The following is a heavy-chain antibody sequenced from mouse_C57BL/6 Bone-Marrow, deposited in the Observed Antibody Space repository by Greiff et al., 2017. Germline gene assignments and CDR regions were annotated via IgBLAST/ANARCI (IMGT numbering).Heavy chain of an antibody. J-gene: IGHJ1*03. D-gene: IGHD3-1*01. CDR1: GFTFSDYY. Sequence: DVHLVESEGGLVQPGSSMKLSCTASGFTFSDYYMAWVRQVPEKGLEWVANINYDGSSTYYLDSLKSRFIISRDNAKNILYLQMSSLKSEDTATYYCARDRGTGYWYFDVWGTGTTVTVSA. CDR2: INYDGSST. CDR3: ARDRGTGYWYFDV. V-gene: IGHV5-16*01.